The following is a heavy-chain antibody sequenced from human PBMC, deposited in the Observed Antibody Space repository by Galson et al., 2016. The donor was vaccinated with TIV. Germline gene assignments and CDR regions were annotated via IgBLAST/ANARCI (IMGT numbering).Heavy chain of an antibody. D-gene: IGHD5-18*01. Sequence: ETLSLTCTVSGGSVTSSHWSWVRQPAGKGLEWIGRVYPSGNTNYSPTLKSRVTMSLDTSKNQFSLNLMSVTAADTAVYYCAKEGYSYRLSWGQGILVTVSS. CDR3: AKEGYSYRLS. CDR1: GGSVTSSH. V-gene: IGHV4-4*07. CDR2: VYPSGNT. J-gene: IGHJ4*02.